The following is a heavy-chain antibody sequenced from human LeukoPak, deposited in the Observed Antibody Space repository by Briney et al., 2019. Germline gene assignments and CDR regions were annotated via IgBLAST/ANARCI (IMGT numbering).Heavy chain of an antibody. CDR2: INSDGSEG. J-gene: IGHJ6*02. CDR3: ARGGGLDV. Sequence: GGSLRLSCAASGFTISGFWMSWSRQAPGKGLEWVASINSDGSEGYYADVVKGRFTISRDNAKNSLYLQMSNLRAEDTAVYFCARGGGLDVWGQGATVTVSS. CDR1: GFTISGFW. V-gene: IGHV3-7*03. D-gene: IGHD3-16*01.